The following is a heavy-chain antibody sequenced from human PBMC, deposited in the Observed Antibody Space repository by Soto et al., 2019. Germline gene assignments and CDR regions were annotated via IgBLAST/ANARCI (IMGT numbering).Heavy chain of an antibody. Sequence: GGSLRLSCEASGFTFRTYAMSCVRQAPGKGLEGVSTISGSGDSTYYADSVKGRFTMSRDNSKSTLYLQMNSLRAEDTAVYYCASKLTYGGSSDYWGQGTLVTVSS. V-gene: IGHV3-23*01. CDR2: ISGSGDST. CDR1: GFTFRTYA. CDR3: ASKLTYGGSSDY. J-gene: IGHJ4*02. D-gene: IGHD4-17*01.